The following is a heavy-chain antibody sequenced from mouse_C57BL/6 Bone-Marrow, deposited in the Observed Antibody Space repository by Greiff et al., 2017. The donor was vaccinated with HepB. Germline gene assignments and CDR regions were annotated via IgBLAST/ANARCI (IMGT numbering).Heavy chain of an antibody. CDR1: GFTFSNYW. CDR3: TARAWFAY. V-gene: IGHV6-3*01. CDR2: IRLKSDNYAT. J-gene: IGHJ3*01. Sequence: VQLKESGGGLVQPGGSMKLSCVASGFTFSNYWMNWVRQSPEKGLEWVAQIRLKSDNYATHYAESVKGRFTISRDDSKSSVYLQMNNLRAEDTGIYYCTARAWFAYWGQGTLVTVSA.